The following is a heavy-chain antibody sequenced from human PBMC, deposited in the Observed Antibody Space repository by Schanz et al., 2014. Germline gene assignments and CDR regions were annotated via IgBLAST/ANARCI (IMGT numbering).Heavy chain of an antibody. CDR1: GFTFSTYW. CDR3: AYYDVLTGFDY. V-gene: IGHV3-23*04. D-gene: IGHD3-9*01. Sequence: EVQLVESGGGLVQPGGSLRLSCAASGFTFSTYWMHWVRQAPGKGLEWVSAISGSGGSTYYADSVKGRFTISRDNSKNTLYLQINNLRAEDTAVYYCAYYDVLTGFDYWGQGTQVTVSS. J-gene: IGHJ4*02. CDR2: ISGSGGST.